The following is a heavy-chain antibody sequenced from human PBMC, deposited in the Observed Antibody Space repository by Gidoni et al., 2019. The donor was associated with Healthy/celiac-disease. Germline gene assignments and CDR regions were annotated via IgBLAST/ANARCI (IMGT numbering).Heavy chain of an antibody. V-gene: IGHV3-48*02. D-gene: IGHD6-19*01. CDR1: GFTFSSYS. CDR2: ISSSSSTI. Sequence: EVQLVESGGGLVQPGGSLRLSCAASGFTFSSYSMNWVRQAPGKGLEWVSYISSSSSTIYYADSVKVRFTISRDNAKNSLYLQMNSLRDEDTAVYYCARDPPEADSSGSNWFDPWGQGTLVTVSS. J-gene: IGHJ5*02. CDR3: ARDPPEADSSGSNWFDP.